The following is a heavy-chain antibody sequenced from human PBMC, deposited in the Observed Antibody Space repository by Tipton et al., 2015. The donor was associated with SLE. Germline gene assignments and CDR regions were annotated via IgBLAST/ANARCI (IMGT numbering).Heavy chain of an antibody. J-gene: IGHJ3*02. V-gene: IGHV3-30-3*02. D-gene: IGHD3-3*01. CDR1: GFTFSSYA. CDR3: AKLRDDFWSGYPPDAFDI. CDR2: ISYDGSNK. Sequence: SLRLSCAASGFTFSSYAMHWVRQAPGKGLEWVAVISYDGSNKYYADSVKGRFTISRDNSKNTLYLQMNSLRAEDTAVYYCAKLRDDFWSGYPPDAFDIWGRGTMVTVSS.